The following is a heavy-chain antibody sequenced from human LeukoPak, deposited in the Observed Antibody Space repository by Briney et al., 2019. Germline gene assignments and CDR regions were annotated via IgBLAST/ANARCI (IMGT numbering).Heavy chain of an antibody. D-gene: IGHD1-26*01. Sequence: GGSLRLSCSVAGFTFSSSAMSWVRQAPGKGLEWVSSISGGGISYHADTVKGRFTISRDNSENILYLQMNSLKPEDTAFYYCAKGQWELVVWGQGTLVTVAS. CDR1: GFTFSSSA. CDR3: AKGQWELVV. CDR2: ISGGGIS. V-gene: IGHV3-23*01. J-gene: IGHJ4*02.